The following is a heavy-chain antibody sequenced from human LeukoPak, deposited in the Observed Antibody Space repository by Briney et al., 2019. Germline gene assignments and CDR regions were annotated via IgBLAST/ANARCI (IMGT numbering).Heavy chain of an antibody. D-gene: IGHD3-16*01. J-gene: IGHJ6*03. Sequence: GGSLRLSCAASGFIFRGYGMHWVRQAPGKGLEWVAFIRYDGTNKYYADSLKGRFTISRDSSKSTLFLQMDSLRAEDTAVYYCAKGGGAPGNYYYYYMDVWGKGTTVTVSS. CDR3: AKGGGAPGNYYYYYMDV. V-gene: IGHV3-30*02. CDR2: IRYDGTNK. CDR1: GFIFRGYG.